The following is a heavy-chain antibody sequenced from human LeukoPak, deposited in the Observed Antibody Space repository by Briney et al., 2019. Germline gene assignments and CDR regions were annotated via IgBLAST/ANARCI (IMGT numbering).Heavy chain of an antibody. J-gene: IGHJ4*02. D-gene: IGHD3-10*01. CDR1: GFTVSSNY. V-gene: IGHV3-53*01. CDR2: IYSGGST. CDR3: AREFAGPFRGVIS. Sequence: PGGSLRLSCAASGFTVSSNYMSWVRQAPGKGLEWVSVIYSGGSTYYADSVKGRFTISRDNSKNTLYLQMNSLRAEDTAVYYCAREFAGPFRGVISWGQGTLVTVSS.